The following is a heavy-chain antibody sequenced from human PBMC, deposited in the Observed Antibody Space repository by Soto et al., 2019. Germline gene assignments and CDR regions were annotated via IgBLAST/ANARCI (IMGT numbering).Heavy chain of an antibody. CDR1: GDSISSSFW. CDR2: IYHTEST. V-gene: IGHV4-4*02. CDR3: ARYDFVTFDY. J-gene: IGHJ4*02. Sequence: QVLLQESGPGLVKPSGTLSLTCAVSGDSISSSFWWSWVRQPPGKGLGWIGEIYHTESTVYNPSRKSRVTISVDKSKNQFSLNLASVTAADTAVYYCARYDFVTFDYWGRGILVTVSS. D-gene: IGHD2-21*02.